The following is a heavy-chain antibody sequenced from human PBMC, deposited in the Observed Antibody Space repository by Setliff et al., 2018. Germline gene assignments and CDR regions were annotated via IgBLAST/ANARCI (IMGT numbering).Heavy chain of an antibody. J-gene: IGHJ6*03. V-gene: IGHV4-4*08. D-gene: IGHD3-22*01. Sequence: ETLSLTCTVSGGSISSYYWSWIRQPPGKGLEWIGYIYTSGSTNYNPSLKSRVTISVDTSKNQFSLKLSSVTAADTAVYYCARSRGYNYDSSGYYYDNYYYYYMDVWGKGATVTVSS. CDR1: GGSISSYY. CDR2: IYTSGST. CDR3: ARSRGYNYDSSGYYYDNYYYYYMDV.